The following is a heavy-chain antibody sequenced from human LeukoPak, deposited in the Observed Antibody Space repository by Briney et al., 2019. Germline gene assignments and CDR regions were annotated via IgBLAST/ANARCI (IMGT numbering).Heavy chain of an antibody. V-gene: IGHV3-30*02. D-gene: IGHD6-19*01. Sequence: GGSLRLSCAGSGFIFSNYGMHWVRQAPGKGLEWVAFIRYDEGNKFYADSVKGRFTISRDNSKNILFLQMNSLRAEDTAVYYCATMQWLEGVDWFDPWGQGTLVTVSS. CDR2: IRYDEGNK. CDR1: GFIFSNYG. J-gene: IGHJ5*02. CDR3: ATMQWLEGVDWFDP.